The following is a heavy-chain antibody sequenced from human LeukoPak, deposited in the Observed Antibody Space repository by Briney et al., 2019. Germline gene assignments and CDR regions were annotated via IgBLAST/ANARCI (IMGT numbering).Heavy chain of an antibody. Sequence: SETLSLTCTVSGYSISSGFFWGWIRQPPGKGLEWIGSIYHSGSTYYNSSLKSRVSISVDTSKNQFSLKLSSVTSADTAVYYCARISAYWGQGTLATVSS. J-gene: IGHJ4*02. CDR3: ARISAY. CDR1: GYSISSGFF. D-gene: IGHD1-26*01. V-gene: IGHV4-38-2*02. CDR2: IYHSGST.